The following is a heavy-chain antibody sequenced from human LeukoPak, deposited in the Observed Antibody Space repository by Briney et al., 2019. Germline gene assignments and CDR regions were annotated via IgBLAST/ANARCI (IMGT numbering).Heavy chain of an antibody. V-gene: IGHV4-38-2*02. Sequence: PSETLSLTCTVSGYSISSGYYWGWIRHPPGKGLEGIGSIYHSGSTYYNPSLKSRVTISVDTSKNQFSLKLSSVTAADTAVYYCASAMAAAGTSWFDPWGQGTLVTVSS. CDR2: IYHSGST. D-gene: IGHD6-13*01. CDR1: GYSISSGYY. CDR3: ASAMAAAGTSWFDP. J-gene: IGHJ5*02.